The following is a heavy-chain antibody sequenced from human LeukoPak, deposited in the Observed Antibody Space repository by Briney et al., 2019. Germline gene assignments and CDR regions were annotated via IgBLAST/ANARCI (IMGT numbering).Heavy chain of an antibody. D-gene: IGHD1-26*01. Sequence: ASVKVSCKASGYTFTSFYMHGLRQPPGQGVEGMGIINPRGGSATSAQKFQGRVTLTRDTSTSTAYMELSSLRSEDTAVYYCARALGRIVGATIPNYWGQGTLVTVSS. J-gene: IGHJ4*02. CDR1: GYTFTSFY. V-gene: IGHV1-46*01. CDR3: ARALGRIVGATIPNY. CDR2: INPRGGSA.